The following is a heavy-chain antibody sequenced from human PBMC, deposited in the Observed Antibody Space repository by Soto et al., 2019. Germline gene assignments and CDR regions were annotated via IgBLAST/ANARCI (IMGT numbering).Heavy chain of an antibody. CDR1: GFIFSSYG. Sequence: QVQLVESGGGVVQPGRSLRLSCAPSGFIFSSYGMHWVRQAPGKGLEWVAVIRYDGSNKYYADSVRGRFTISRDNSKNRLYLQMNSRRAEDTALYYCARVKQGRGGYCSPFDYWGQGTLVTVSS. CDR2: IRYDGSNK. D-gene: IGHD5-12*01. J-gene: IGHJ4*02. V-gene: IGHV3-33*01. CDR3: ARVKQGRGGYCSPFDY.